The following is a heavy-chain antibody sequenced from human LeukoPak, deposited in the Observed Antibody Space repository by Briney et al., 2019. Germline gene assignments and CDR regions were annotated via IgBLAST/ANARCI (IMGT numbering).Heavy chain of an antibody. V-gene: IGHV4-34*01. D-gene: IGHD3-10*01. CDR2: INHSGST. J-gene: IGHJ6*03. CDR3: ARGRYYTYYYGSGSYYYYYYYMDV. CDR1: GGSFSGYY. Sequence: SETLSLTCAVYGGSFSGYYWSWIRQPPGKGLEWIGEINHSGSTNYNPSLKSRVTISVDTSKNQFSLKLSSVTAADTAVYYSARGRYYTYYYGSGSYYYYYYYMDVWGKGTTVTVSS.